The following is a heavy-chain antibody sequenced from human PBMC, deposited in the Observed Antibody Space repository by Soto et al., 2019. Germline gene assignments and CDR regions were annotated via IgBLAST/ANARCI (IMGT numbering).Heavy chain of an antibody. V-gene: IGHV3-11*05. CDR2: ISNSGIT. Sequence: QVQLVESGGGLVKPGGSLRLSCAASGFIFSDYYMTWIRQSPGKGLEWISYISNSGITNYADSVKCRFTISRDNAKNSLYLQMDSLRAEDTAVYYCARESYYRMGDWGQGTTVTGSS. CDR1: GFIFSDYY. J-gene: IGHJ6*02. CDR3: ARESYYRMGD.